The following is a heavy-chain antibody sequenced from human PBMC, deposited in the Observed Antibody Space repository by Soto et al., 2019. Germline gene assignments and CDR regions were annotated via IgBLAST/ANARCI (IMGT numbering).Heavy chain of an antibody. V-gene: IGHV3-33*01. Sequence: QVQLVESGGGVVQPGGSVRLSCAVSGLTFSGNGFHWVRQAPGRGLEWVALIWYDGSNKYYADSVKGRFTVSRDDSKNTLYLEMRRLRVEDRAAYYCARGRCTTTYQLDYWGQGTLVSVSS. D-gene: IGHD1-1*01. CDR1: GLTFSGNG. CDR3: ARGRCTTTYQLDY. CDR2: IWYDGSNK. J-gene: IGHJ4*02.